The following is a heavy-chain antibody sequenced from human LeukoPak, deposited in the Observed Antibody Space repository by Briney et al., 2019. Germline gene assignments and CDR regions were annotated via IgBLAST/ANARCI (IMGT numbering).Heavy chain of an antibody. V-gene: IGHV4-31*03. Sequence: SETLSLICTVSGGSISSGGYSWSWIRQHPGKGLEWIGYIYYSGSTYYNPSLKSRVTISVDTSKNQFSLKLSSVTAADTAVYYCARDRVVAYYYYGMDVWGQGTTVTVSS. J-gene: IGHJ6*02. CDR2: IYYSGST. CDR1: GGSISSGGYS. CDR3: ARDRVVAYYYYGMDV. D-gene: IGHD3-3*01.